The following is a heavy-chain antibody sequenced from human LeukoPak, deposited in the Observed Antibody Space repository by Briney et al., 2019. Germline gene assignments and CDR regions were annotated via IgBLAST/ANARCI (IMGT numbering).Heavy chain of an antibody. V-gene: IGHV3-74*01. D-gene: IGHD1-1*01. CDR1: GFTFSSYW. Sequence: GGSLRLSCAASGFTFSSYWMHWVRQAPGKGLVWVSRINSDGSSTSYADSVKGRFTISRDNAKNTLYLQMNSLRAEDTAVYYCARAGTIPYYYYYMDVWGKGTTVTVSS. J-gene: IGHJ6*03. CDR3: ARAGTIPYYYYYMDV. CDR2: INSDGSST.